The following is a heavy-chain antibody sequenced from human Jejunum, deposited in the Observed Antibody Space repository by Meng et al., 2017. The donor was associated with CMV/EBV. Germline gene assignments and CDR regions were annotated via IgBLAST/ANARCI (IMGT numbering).Heavy chain of an antibody. CDR2: INPNSGDT. Sequence: ASGYTFTDFYIHWVRQAPGQGPEWMGWINPNSGDTTYPQQFQGRVTMTRDTSISTAYMELSSLRSDDTAVYYCATSSSGFDFWTDYWGQGTLVTVSS. CDR3: ATSSSGFDFWTDY. D-gene: IGHD5-12*01. V-gene: IGHV1-2*02. CDR1: GYTFTDFY. J-gene: IGHJ4*02.